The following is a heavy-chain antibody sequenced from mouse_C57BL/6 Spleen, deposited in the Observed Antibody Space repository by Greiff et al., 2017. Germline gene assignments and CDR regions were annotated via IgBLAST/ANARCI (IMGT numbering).Heavy chain of an antibody. CDR2: ISSGGSYT. J-gene: IGHJ4*01. V-gene: IGHV5-6*01. CDR1: GFTFSSYG. D-gene: IGHD1-1*01. CDR3: ARLITTVVTDAMDY. Sequence: EVKLMESGGDLVKPGGSLKLSCAASGFTFSSYGMSWVRQTPDKRLEWVATISSGGSYTYYPDSVKGRFTISIDNAKNTLCLQMSILKSEDAAMYYCARLITTVVTDAMDYWGQGTSVTVSS.